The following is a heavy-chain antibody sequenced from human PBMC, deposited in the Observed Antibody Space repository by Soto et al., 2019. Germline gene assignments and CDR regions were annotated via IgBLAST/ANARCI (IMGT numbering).Heavy chain of an antibody. CDR2: INHSGST. V-gene: IGHV4-34*01. CDR1: GGSSSGYY. D-gene: IGHD5-18*01. J-gene: IGHJ6*02. Sequence: SETLSLTCAVYGGSSSGYYCSWIRQPPWKGLEWLGEINHSGSTNYNPSLKSRVTISVDTSKNQFSLKLSYVTAADTAVYYCARGHATAVLGYGYGYYYYGMDVWGQGTTVAV. CDR3: ARGHATAVLGYGYGYYYYGMDV.